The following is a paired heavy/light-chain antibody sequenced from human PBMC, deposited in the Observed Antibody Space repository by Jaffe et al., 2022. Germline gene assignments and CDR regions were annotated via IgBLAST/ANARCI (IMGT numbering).Light chain of an antibody. V-gene: IGLV3-25*03. CDR1: ALPKQY. Sequence: SYELTQPPSVSVSPGQTARITCSGDALPKQYAYWYQQKPGQAPVLVIYKDSERPSGIPERFSGSSSGTTVTLTISGVQAEDEADYYCQSADSSGTVVFGGGTKLTVL. J-gene: IGLJ2*01. CDR2: KDS. CDR3: QSADSSGTVV.
Heavy chain of an antibody. J-gene: IGHJ6*03. CDR2: IIPIFGTA. CDR1: GGTFSSYA. D-gene: IGHD1-7*01. V-gene: IGHV1-69*01. CDR3: ASRPTATGTTYYYYYMDV. Sequence: QVQLVQSGAEVKKPGSSVKVSCKASGGTFSSYAISWVRQAPGQGLEWMGGIIPIFGTANYAQKFQGRVTITADESTSTAYMELSSLRSEDTAVYYCASRPTATGTTYYYYYMDVWGKGTTVTVSS.